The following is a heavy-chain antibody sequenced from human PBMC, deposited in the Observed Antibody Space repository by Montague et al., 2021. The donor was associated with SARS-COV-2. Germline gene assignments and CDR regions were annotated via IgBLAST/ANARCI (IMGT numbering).Heavy chain of an antibody. D-gene: IGHD3-9*01. CDR3: ANRGVRYFDAQGVWYYFDY. CDR1: GFTFSSYG. J-gene: IGHJ4*02. Sequence: SLRLSCAASGFTFSSYGVTWVRQAPGKGLEWVSTISDSGGSTYYADSVKGRFTISRDNSKNTLYLQMNSLRAEDTAVYYCANRGVRYFDAQGVWYYFDYWGQGTLVTVSS. V-gene: IGHV3-23*01. CDR2: ISDSGGST.